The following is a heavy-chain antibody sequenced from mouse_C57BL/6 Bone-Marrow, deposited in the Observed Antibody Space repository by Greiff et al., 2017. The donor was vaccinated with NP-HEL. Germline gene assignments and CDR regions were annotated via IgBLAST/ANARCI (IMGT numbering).Heavy chain of an antibody. CDR2: INYDGSST. CDR3: AREGGLRRRTYAMDY. Sequence: EVKLMESEGGLVQPGSSMKLSCTASGFTFSDYSMAWVRQVPEKGLEWVANINYDGSSTYYLDSLKSRFLLSRDNAKNILYLQMSSLKSEDTATYYCAREGGLRRRTYAMDYWGQGTSVTVTS. V-gene: IGHV5-16*01. D-gene: IGHD2-4*01. J-gene: IGHJ4*01. CDR1: GFTFSDYS.